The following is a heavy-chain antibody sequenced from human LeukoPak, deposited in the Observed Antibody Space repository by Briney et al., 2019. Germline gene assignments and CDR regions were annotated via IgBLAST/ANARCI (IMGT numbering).Heavy chain of an antibody. Sequence: SQTLSLTCTVSGGSISSGAYYWSWIRQPPGKGLEWIGYIFHSGSTYYNPSLKSRVTISVDRSKDQFSLKLSSVTAADTAVYYCARADTGLRYFDYWGQGTLVTVSS. V-gene: IGHV4-30-2*01. CDR3: ARADTGLRYFDY. J-gene: IGHJ4*02. CDR1: GGSISSGAYY. CDR2: IFHSGST. D-gene: IGHD5-18*01.